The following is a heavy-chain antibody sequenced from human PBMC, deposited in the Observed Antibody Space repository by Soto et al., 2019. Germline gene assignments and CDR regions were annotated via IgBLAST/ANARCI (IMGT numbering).Heavy chain of an antibody. Sequence: QVQLQESGPGLVKPSGTLSLTCAVSGGSISSTNWWTWVRQPPGKGLEWIGNMYHSGSTNYNPSPKRRVDISVDKYQKQFSLKLISVTAADTAVYFCARDRSSGTYYGSYGVFDIWGQGTMVTVSS. CDR2: MYHSGST. CDR1: GGSISSTNW. CDR3: ARDRSSGTYYGSYGVFDI. J-gene: IGHJ3*02. V-gene: IGHV4-4*02. D-gene: IGHD1-26*01.